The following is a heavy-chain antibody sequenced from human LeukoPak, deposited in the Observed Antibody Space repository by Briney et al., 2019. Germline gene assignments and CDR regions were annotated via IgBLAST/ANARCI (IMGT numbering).Heavy chain of an antibody. V-gene: IGHV3-23*01. CDR1: GFTFSTYA. J-gene: IGHJ4*02. D-gene: IGHD6-13*01. Sequence: GGSLRLSCAASGFTFSTYAMSWVRQAPGKGLEWVSTVSENGGSTYYAASVKGRSTIPRTNSKNTLYLHMNSLRAEDTAVYYCAKPPPDSSSWLFDYWGQGTLVTVSS. CDR2: VSENGGST. CDR3: AKPPPDSSSWLFDY.